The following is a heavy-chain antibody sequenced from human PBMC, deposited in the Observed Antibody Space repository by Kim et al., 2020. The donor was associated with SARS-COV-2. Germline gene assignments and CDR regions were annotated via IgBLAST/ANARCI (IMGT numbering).Heavy chain of an antibody. D-gene: IGHD4-17*01. V-gene: IGHV3-48*03. Sequence: ADPVKGRFIISIDNSKHSLYLQMNSLRDEDTAIYYCARDSNYGGTFDYWGQGALVTVSS. CDR3: ARDSNYGGTFDY. J-gene: IGHJ4*02.